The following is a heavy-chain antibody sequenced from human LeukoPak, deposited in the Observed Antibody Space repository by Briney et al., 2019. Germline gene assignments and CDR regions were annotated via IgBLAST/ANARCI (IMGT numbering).Heavy chain of an antibody. CDR2: INPSGGST. CDR1: GYTFTSYY. Sequence: ASVKVSCKASGYTFTSYYMHWVRQAPGQGLEWMGIINPSGGSTSYAQKFQGRVTMTRDTSTSTVYMELSSLRSEDTAVYYCARGALDWLRYFPGRCDPWGQGTLVTVSS. CDR3: ARGALDWLRYFPGRCDP. V-gene: IGHV1-46*01. J-gene: IGHJ5*02. D-gene: IGHD3-9*01.